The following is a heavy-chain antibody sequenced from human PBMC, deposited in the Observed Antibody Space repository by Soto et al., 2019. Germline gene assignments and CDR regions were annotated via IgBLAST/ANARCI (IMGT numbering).Heavy chain of an antibody. Sequence: EVQLAESGGGLVQPGGSLRLSCAASGFTFSPYWMHWVRQAPGKGLVWVSRINPDGSSTNYADSVKGRFTISRDNAKNTLYLQMNSLRAEDTAVYYCGRGGSNSPTGMDVWGKVTTVTASS. CDR1: GFTFSPYW. V-gene: IGHV3-74*01. CDR2: INPDGSST. D-gene: IGHD4-4*01. CDR3: GRGGSNSPTGMDV. J-gene: IGHJ6*04.